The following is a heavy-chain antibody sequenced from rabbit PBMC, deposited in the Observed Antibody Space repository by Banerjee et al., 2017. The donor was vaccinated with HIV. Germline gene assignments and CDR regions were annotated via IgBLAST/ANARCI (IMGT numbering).Heavy chain of an antibody. CDR3: ARDTRYANYVDYTYGIDL. CDR2: IDPVFGST. D-gene: IGHD2-1*01. Sequence: QEQLKESGGGLVQPGGSLKLSCKASGFDFSSYGVSWVRQAPGKGLEWIGYIDPVFGSTYYASWVNGRFTISKTSSTTVTLQMTSLTAADTATYFCARDTRYANYVDYTYGIDLWGQGTLVTVS. J-gene: IGHJ3*01. CDR1: GFDFSSYG. V-gene: IGHV1S39*01.